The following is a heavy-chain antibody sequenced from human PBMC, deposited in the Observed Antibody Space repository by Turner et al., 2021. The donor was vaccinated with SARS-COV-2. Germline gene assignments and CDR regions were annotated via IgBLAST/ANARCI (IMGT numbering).Heavy chain of an antibody. CDR1: GYPFIGYY. CDR2: INPNTGDT. D-gene: IGHD5-18*01. J-gene: IGHJ4*02. V-gene: IGHV1-2*02. Sequence: QVQLVQSGAEVKKPGASVKVSCKASGYPFIGYYIHWVRQAPGQGLEWMAWINPNTGDTKYAQKFQGRVTVTRETSITTTYMELSSLRSDDTAMYYCATDSYGTLWGQGTLVTVSS. CDR3: ATDSYGTL.